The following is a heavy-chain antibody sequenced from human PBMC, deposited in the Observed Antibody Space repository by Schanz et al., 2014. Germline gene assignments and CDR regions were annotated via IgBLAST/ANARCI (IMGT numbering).Heavy chain of an antibody. CDR3: ARDRGHVEQLVLEWYYAMDV. V-gene: IGHV1-18*04. CDR1: GYTFTSYG. Sequence: QVQVVQSGPEVKKPGASVKVSCKASGYTFTSYGISWVRQAPGQRLEWMGSISGYTGNTKYSQKVQGRVTMTTDTSTNTAYMELRSLRSDDTAVYYCARDRGHVEQLVLEWYYAMDVWGQGTTVAVSS. D-gene: IGHD6-6*01. CDR2: ISGYTGNT. J-gene: IGHJ6*02.